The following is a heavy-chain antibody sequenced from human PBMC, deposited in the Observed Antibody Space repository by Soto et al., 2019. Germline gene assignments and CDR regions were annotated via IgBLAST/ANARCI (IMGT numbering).Heavy chain of an antibody. V-gene: IGHV3-30*18. Sequence: GGSVGLSCAASGVTFSSYGMQWVRQGPGKGLEWVAVISDDGSNKYYADSLKGRFTISRDNSKNTLYLQMNSLRAEDTAVYYCAKEWVYDTSGWSFDYWGQGT. CDR1: GVTFSSYG. CDR2: ISDDGSNK. D-gene: IGHD3-22*01. CDR3: AKEWVYDTSGWSFDY. J-gene: IGHJ4*02.